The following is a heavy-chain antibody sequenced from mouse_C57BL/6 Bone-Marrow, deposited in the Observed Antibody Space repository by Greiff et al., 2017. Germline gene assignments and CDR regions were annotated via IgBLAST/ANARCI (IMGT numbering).Heavy chain of an antibody. J-gene: IGHJ2*01. V-gene: IGHV1-74*01. CDR3: AMPTVAPYYFDY. D-gene: IGHD1-1*01. Sequence: QVQLQQPGAELVKPGASVKVSCKASGYTFTSYWMHWVKQRPGQGLEWIGRLHPSDSDTNYNQKFKGKATLTVDKSSSTAFMQLSSLTSEDSAVYYCAMPTVAPYYFDYWGQGTTLTVSS. CDR2: LHPSDSDT. CDR1: GYTFTSYW.